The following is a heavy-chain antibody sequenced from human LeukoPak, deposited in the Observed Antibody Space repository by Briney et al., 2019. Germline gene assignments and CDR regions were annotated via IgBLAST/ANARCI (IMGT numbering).Heavy chain of an antibody. CDR1: GFTFPTYV. V-gene: IGHV3-23*01. J-gene: IGHJ4*02. CDR2: ISTTSLNT. Sequence: PGGSLRLSCAASGFTFPTYVLNWVRQAPGKGLQWVSVISTTSLNTYYADSVKGRFTISRDNSKNTLYLQMSSLRVDDTAVCYCGIDGGNRWFDFWGQVILVTVSS. CDR3: GIDGGNRWFDF. D-gene: IGHD2-15*01.